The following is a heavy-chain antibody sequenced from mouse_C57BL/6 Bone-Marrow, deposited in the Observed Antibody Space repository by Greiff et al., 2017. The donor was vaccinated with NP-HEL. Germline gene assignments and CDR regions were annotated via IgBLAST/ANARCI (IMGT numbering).Heavy chain of an antibody. V-gene: IGHV1-52*01. CDR1: GYTFTSYW. CDR2: IDPSDSET. Sequence: VQLQQPGAELVRPGSSVKLSCKASGYTFTSYWMHWVKQRPIQGLEWIGNIDPSDSETHYNQKFKDKATLTVDKSSSTAYMLLSSLTSEDSAVYYCARGGFLTWFAYWGQGTLVTVSA. J-gene: IGHJ3*01. CDR3: ARGGFLTWFAY.